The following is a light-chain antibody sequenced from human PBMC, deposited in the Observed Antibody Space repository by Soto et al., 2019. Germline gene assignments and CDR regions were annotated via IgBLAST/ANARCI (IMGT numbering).Light chain of an antibody. V-gene: IGLV2-11*01. CDR1: GSDVGGYNY. J-gene: IGLJ2*01. CDR3: CSYAGDFTWI. CDR2: DVS. Sequence: QSALTQPRSVSGSPGQSVTISCTGTGSDVGGYNYVSWYQQYPGKAPKLMIYDVSKWSSGVPDRFSGSKSGNTASLTISGLQAEDEADYYCCSYAGDFTWIFGGGTKLTVL.